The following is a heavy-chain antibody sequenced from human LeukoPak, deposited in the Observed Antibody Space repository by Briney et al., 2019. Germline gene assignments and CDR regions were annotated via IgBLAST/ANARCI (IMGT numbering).Heavy chain of an antibody. J-gene: IGHJ4*02. CDR3: ARARVVVAADDYFDY. CDR2: IYYSGST. CDR1: GGSISSYY. Sequence: SETLSLTCTVSGGSISSYYWSWIRQPPGKGLEGIGYIYYSGSTNYNPSLKSRVTISVDTSKNQFSLKLSSVTAADTAVYYCARARVVVAADDYFDYWGQGTLVTVSS. D-gene: IGHD2-15*01. V-gene: IGHV4-59*01.